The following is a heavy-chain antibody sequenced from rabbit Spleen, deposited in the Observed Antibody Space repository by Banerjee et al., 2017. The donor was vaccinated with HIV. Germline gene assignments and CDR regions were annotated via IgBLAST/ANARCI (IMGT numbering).Heavy chain of an antibody. CDR1: GFTLSTYY. Sequence: QLEESGGRLVQPGGSLKLSCKASGFTLSTYYMNWVRQAPGKGLEWIGYIDPVFGITYYASWVNGRFSISRENAQNTVFLQMTSLTAADTATYLCARDLAGVIGWNFSLWGPGTLVTVS. V-gene: IGHV1S7*01. J-gene: IGHJ4*01. CDR3: ARDLAGVIGWNFSL. D-gene: IGHD4-1*01. CDR2: IDPVFGIT.